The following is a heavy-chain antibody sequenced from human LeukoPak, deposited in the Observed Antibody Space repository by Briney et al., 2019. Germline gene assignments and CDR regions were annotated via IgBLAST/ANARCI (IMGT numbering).Heavy chain of an antibody. CDR2: ISTDGGNK. J-gene: IGHJ4*02. Sequence: GGSLRLSCAASGFTLSYYAMHWVRQAPGKGLEWVAFISTDGGNKYYADSVKGRFTISTDISKNTLYLQMNSLRPEDTAVYYCARDAVTSAYSFYYWGQGTLVSVSS. V-gene: IGHV3-30-3*01. D-gene: IGHD4-17*01. CDR3: ARDAVTSAYSFYY. CDR1: GFTLSYYA.